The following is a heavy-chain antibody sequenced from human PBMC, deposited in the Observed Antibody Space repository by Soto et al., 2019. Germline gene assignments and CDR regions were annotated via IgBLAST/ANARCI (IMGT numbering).Heavy chain of an antibody. D-gene: IGHD5-12*01. V-gene: IGHV5-51*01. CDR1: GYSFSTYW. Sequence: PVESLKISCKASGYSFSTYWIAWVRQMPGKCLEWMGIIYPDDPDTRYSPSFLGQVTISADKSISTAYLQWSSLKASDTAIYYCAKQYSGYDYYFDSWGQGALVTVSS. CDR2: IYPDDPDT. J-gene: IGHJ4*02. CDR3: AKQYSGYDYYFDS.